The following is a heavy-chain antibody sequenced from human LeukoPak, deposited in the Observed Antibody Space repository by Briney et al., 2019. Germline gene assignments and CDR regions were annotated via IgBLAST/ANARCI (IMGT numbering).Heavy chain of an antibody. J-gene: IGHJ6*02. CDR3: ATAEGIWFGESRWGYGMDV. V-gene: IGHV1-24*01. CDR2: FDPEDGET. Sequence: ASVKVSCKASGYTFTSYYMHWVRQAPGKGLEWMGGFDPEDGETIYAQKFQGRVTMTEDTSTDTAYMELSSLRSEDTAVYYCATAEGIWFGESRWGYGMDVWGQGTTVTVSS. D-gene: IGHD3-10*01. CDR1: GYTFTSYY.